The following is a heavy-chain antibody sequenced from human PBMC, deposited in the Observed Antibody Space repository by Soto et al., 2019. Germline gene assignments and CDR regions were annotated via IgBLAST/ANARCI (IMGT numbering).Heavy chain of an antibody. D-gene: IGHD3-3*01. CDR1: GGSIRSGCYS. J-gene: IGHJ3*02. CDR3: ASTSYYDFWSGYRGDAFDI. V-gene: IGHV4-30-2*01. Sequence: LSLAFAVSGGSIRSGCYSWSWIRQPPGKGLEWIGYIYHSGSTYYNPSLKSRVTISVDRSKNQFSLKLSSVTAADTAVYYCASTSYYDFWSGYRGDAFDIWGQGTMVTVSS. CDR2: IYHSGST.